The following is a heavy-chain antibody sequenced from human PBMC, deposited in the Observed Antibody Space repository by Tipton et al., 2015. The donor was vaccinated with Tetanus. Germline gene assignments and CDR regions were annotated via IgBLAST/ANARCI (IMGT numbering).Heavy chain of an antibody. Sequence: GLVKPSQTLSLTCVITGDSVSNNRATWNWIRQSPSRGPEWLGRTYYRSKWYYEYALSVRSRIRIDPDTSKNQVSLQLNSVTPEDSAVYYCVGEMQQWIPEGGFDPWGQGTPVTVSS. V-gene: IGHV6-1*01. CDR1: GDSVSNNRAT. J-gene: IGHJ5*02. CDR2: TYYRSKWYY. D-gene: IGHD3-16*01. CDR3: VGEMQQWIPEGGFDP.